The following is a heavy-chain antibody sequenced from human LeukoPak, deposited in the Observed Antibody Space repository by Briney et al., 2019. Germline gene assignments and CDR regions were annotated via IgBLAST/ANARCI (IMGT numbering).Heavy chain of an antibody. D-gene: IGHD3-10*01. CDR3: ARVPHGSGSYSTLDY. CDR1: GFTFTNTW. J-gene: IGHJ4*02. Sequence: GGSLRLSCVASGFTFTNTWMTWVGQAPGKGLEWVLGISGSGGDTHYADSVKGRFTISRDNAKNTLCLQMNSLRVEDTAVYYCARVPHGSGSYSTLDYWGQGTLVTVSS. CDR2: ISGSGGDT. V-gene: IGHV3-23*01.